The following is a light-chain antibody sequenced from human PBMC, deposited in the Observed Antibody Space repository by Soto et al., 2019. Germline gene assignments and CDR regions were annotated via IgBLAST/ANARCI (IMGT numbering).Light chain of an antibody. V-gene: IGLV1-40*01. CDR2: GNS. CDR1: SSNIGAGYD. CDR3: QSYDSSLSGSV. Sequence: QSVLTQPPSVSGAPGQRVTISCPGSSSNIGAGYDVHWYQQLPGTAPKLLIYGNSNRPSGVPDRFSGSKSGTSASLAITGLQAEDEADYYCQSYDSSLSGSVFGGGTQLTV. J-gene: IGLJ3*02.